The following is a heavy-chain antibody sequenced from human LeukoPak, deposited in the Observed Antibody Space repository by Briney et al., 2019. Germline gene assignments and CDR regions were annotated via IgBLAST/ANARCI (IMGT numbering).Heavy chain of an antibody. CDR1: GGSIGSASNY. CDR2: IYYSGST. Sequence: SETLALTCTVSGGSIGSASNYWGWIRQPPGKGLEWIGSIYYSGSTFYNPSLKSRVTISVDTSKNQFSLKLSSVTAADTAVYYCARLGAPGGTRSVDYYYGMDVWGQGTTVTVSS. J-gene: IGHJ6*02. D-gene: IGHD6-13*01. CDR3: ARLGAPGGTRSVDYYYGMDV. V-gene: IGHV4-39*01.